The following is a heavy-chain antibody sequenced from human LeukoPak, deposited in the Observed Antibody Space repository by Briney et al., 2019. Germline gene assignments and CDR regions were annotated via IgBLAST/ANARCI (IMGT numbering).Heavy chain of an antibody. CDR2: IYHSGNT. CDR3: ARSPDYGDYSYFDY. D-gene: IGHD4-17*01. V-gene: IGHV4-30-2*01. J-gene: IGHJ4*02. CDR1: GGSISSGGYS. Sequence: SQTLSLTCAVSGGSISSGGYSWSWIRQPPGKGLEWIGYIYHSGNTHYNPSLKSRVTLSVDRSKNQFSLKLTSVTAADTAVYYCARSPDYGDYSYFDYWGQGNLVTVSS.